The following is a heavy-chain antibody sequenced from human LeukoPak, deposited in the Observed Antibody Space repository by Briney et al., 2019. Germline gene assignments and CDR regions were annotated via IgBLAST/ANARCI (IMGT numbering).Heavy chain of an antibody. V-gene: IGHV4-59*08. Sequence: SETLSLTCTVSGGSISSYYWSWIRQPPGKGLEWIGYIYYSGSTNYNPSLKSRVTISVDTSKNQFSLKLSSVTAADTAVYYCARHKGSNYYDSSGYHTLEFDYWGRGTLVTVSS. CDR1: GGSISSYY. CDR3: ARHKGSNYYDSSGYHTLEFDY. J-gene: IGHJ4*02. D-gene: IGHD3-22*01. CDR2: IYYSGST.